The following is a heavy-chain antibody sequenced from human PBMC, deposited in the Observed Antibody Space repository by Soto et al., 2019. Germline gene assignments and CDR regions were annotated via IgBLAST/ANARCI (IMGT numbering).Heavy chain of an antibody. CDR1: GFTFSNAW. CDR3: TTDSGSGSYH. Sequence: PGGSLRLSCAGSGFTFSNAWMNWVRQTPGKGLEWVGRIKTKVDGGTTHYAAPVKHRFTISRDDSKNTLYLRMNSLKTEDTAVYYCTTDSGSGSYHWGQGTLVTVSS. V-gene: IGHV3-15*07. D-gene: IGHD6-19*01. CDR2: IKTKVDGGTT. J-gene: IGHJ4*02.